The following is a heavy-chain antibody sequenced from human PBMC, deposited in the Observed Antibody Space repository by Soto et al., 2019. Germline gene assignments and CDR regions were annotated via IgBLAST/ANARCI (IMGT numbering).Heavy chain of an antibody. CDR3: ASGPELKYSSSWYVY. Sequence: GGSLRLSCAASGFTFSDYYMSWIRQAPGKGLEWVSYISSSGSTIYYADSVKGRFTISRDNAKNSLYLQMNSLRAEDTAVYYCASGPELKYSSSWYVYWGQGTLVTVSS. CDR1: GFTFSDYY. CDR2: ISSSGSTI. J-gene: IGHJ4*02. V-gene: IGHV3-11*01. D-gene: IGHD6-13*01.